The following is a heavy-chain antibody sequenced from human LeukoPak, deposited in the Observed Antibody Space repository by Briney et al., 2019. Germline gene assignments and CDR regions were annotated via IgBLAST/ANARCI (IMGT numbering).Heavy chain of an antibody. J-gene: IGHJ4*02. CDR3: AREGYYYDSSGYYLGYYFDY. V-gene: IGHV3-20*04. D-gene: IGHD3-22*01. CDR2: INWNGGST. Sequence: PGGSLRLSCAASGFTFDDYGMSWVRQAPGKGLAWVSGINWNGGSTGYADSVKGRFTISRDNAKNSLYLQMNSLRAEDTALYYCAREGYYYDSSGYYLGYYFDYWGQGTLVTVSS. CDR1: GFTFDDYG.